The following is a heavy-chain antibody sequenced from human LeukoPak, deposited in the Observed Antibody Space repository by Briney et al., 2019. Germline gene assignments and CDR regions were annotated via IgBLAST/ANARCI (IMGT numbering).Heavy chain of an antibody. J-gene: IGHJ6*02. CDR1: GGSFSGYY. CDR3: ARDRGSIAVARYYYGMDV. CDR2: ISSSGSTI. Sequence: LSLTCAVNGGSFSGYYWSWIRQAPGKGLEWVSYISSSGSTIYYADSVKGRFTISRDNAKNSLYLQMNSLRAEDTAVYYCARDRGSIAVARYYYGMDVWGQGTTVTVSS. D-gene: IGHD6-19*01. V-gene: IGHV3-11*01.